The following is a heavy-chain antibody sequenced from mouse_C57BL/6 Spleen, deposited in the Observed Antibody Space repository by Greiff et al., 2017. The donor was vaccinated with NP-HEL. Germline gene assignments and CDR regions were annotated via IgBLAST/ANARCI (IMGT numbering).Heavy chain of an antibody. CDR1: GYTFTSYW. V-gene: IGHV1-64*01. CDR2: IHPNSGST. CDR3: ARVYDYDAVWYFDV. D-gene: IGHD2-4*01. J-gene: IGHJ1*03. Sequence: QVQLKQPGAELVKPGASVKLSCKASGYTFTSYWMHWVKQRPGQGLEWIGMIHPNSGSTNYNEKFKSKATLTVDKSSSTAYMQLSSLTSEDSAVYYCARVYDYDAVWYFDVWGTGTTVTVSS.